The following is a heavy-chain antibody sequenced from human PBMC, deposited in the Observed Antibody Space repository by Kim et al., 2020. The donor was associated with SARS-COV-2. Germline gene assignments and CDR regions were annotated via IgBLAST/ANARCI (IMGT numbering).Heavy chain of an antibody. J-gene: IGHJ3*02. CDR3: ASSSI. CDR2: IRDGGTT. D-gene: IGHD3-10*01. V-gene: IGHV3-53*01. Sequence: GGFLRLSCAASGFTVSNDFMIWVRQAPGKGLDWVSLIRDGGTTYYADSVQGRFTISRGSSKNTLPLQMNNLRVEDTAVYYCASSSIWGHGTGVAVSS. CDR1: GFTVSNDF.